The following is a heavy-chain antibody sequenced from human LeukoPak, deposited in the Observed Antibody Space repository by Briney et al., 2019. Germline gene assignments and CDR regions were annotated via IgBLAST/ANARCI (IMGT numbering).Heavy chain of an antibody. Sequence: GGSLRLSCAASGFTFSSYSMNWVRQAPGKGLGWVSSISSSSSYIYYADSVKGRFTISRDNAKNSLYLQMNSLRAEDTAVYYCARDPPGAYSSSPLGGGYWGQGTPVTVSS. CDR3: ARDPPGAYSSSPLGGGY. CDR1: GFTFSSYS. CDR2: ISSSSSYI. D-gene: IGHD6-13*01. V-gene: IGHV3-21*01. J-gene: IGHJ4*02.